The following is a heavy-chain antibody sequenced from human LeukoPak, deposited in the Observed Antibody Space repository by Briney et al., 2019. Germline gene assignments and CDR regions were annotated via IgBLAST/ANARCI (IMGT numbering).Heavy chain of an antibody. D-gene: IGHD6-19*01. CDR1: GFTFSSYA. CDR3: AREGQYSSGGFDY. V-gene: IGHV3-30-3*01. Sequence: GGSLRLSCAASGFTFSSYAMHWVRQAPGKGLEWVAVISYDGSNKYYADSVKGRFTISRDNAKNSLYLQMNSLRAEDTAVYYCAREGQYSSGGFDYWGQGTLVTVSS. CDR2: ISYDGSNK. J-gene: IGHJ4*02.